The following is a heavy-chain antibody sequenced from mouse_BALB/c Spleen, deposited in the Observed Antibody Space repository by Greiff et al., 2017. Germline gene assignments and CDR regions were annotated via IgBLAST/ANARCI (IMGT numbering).Heavy chain of an antibody. CDR3: ARHPTDYDYDGLYYFDY. J-gene: IGHJ2*01. CDR1: GFTFSSYA. V-gene: IGHV5-9-3*01. CDR2: ISSGGSYT. D-gene: IGHD2-4*01. Sequence: EVQRVESGGGLVKPGGSLKLSCAASGFTFSSYAMSWVRQTPEKRLEWVATISSGGSYTYYPDSVKGRFTISRDNAKNTLYLQMSSLRSEDTAMYYCARHPTDYDYDGLYYFDYWGQGTTRTVSS.